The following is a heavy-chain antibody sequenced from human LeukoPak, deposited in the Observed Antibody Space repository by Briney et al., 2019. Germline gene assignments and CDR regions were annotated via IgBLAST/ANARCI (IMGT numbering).Heavy chain of an antibody. CDR2: ITGGGDYT. J-gene: IGHJ4*02. D-gene: IGHD2-2*01. Sequence: GGSLRLSCAASGFTFSSYVMTWVRQAPGKGLAWVSTITGGGDYTYYVDSVKSRFTISRDNSKNTLYLQVNSLRAEDTAVYYCAKGIYTSTSYYDSWGQGTLVTVSS. V-gene: IGHV3-23*01. CDR3: AKGIYTSTSYYDS. CDR1: GFTFSSYV.